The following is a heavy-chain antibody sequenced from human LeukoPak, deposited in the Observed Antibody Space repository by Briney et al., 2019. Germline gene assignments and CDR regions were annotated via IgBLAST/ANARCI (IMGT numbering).Heavy chain of an antibody. CDR2: IYYSEST. CDR3: ARAPLSTPTIFGVVRYYFDY. CDR1: GGSISSYY. Sequence: SETLSLTCTVSGGSISSYYWSWIRQPPGKGLEWIGYIYYSESTYYNPSLKSRVTISVDTSKNQFSLKLSSVTAADTAVYYCARAPLSTPTIFGVVRYYFDYWGQGTLVTVSS. J-gene: IGHJ4*02. D-gene: IGHD3-3*01. V-gene: IGHV4-59*08.